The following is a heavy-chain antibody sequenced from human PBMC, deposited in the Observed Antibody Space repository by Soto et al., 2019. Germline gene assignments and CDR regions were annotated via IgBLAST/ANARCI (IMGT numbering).Heavy chain of an antibody. CDR1: GFTFGDYA. Sequence: GGSLRLSCTASGFTFGDYAMSWFRQAPGKGLEWVGFIRSKAYGGTTEYAASVKGRFTISRDDSKGIAYLQMNSLKTEDTAVYYCTRDQDLGVSLWFGESDPHFDYWGQGTLVTVSS. CDR2: IRSKAYGGTT. V-gene: IGHV3-49*03. J-gene: IGHJ4*02. D-gene: IGHD3-10*01. CDR3: TRDQDLGVSLWFGESDPHFDY.